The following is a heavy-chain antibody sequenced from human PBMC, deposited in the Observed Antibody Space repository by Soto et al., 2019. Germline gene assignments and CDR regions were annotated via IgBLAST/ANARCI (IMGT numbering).Heavy chain of an antibody. D-gene: IGHD2-15*01. CDR3: ARVSGLGGRYCSGGSCYPYYFDY. CDR1: GFTFSSYG. V-gene: IGHV3-33*01. Sequence: QVQLVESGGGVVQPGRSLRLSCAASGFTFSSYGMHWVRQAPGKGLEWVAVIWYDGSNKYYADSVKGRCTISRDNSKNTLYLQMNSLRAEDTAVYYCARVSGLGGRYCSGGSCYPYYFDYWGQGTLVTVSS. CDR2: IWYDGSNK. J-gene: IGHJ4*02.